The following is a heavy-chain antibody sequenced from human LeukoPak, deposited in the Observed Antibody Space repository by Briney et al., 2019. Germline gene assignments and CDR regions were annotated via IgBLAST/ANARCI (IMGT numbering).Heavy chain of an antibody. J-gene: IGHJ4*02. V-gene: IGHV4-34*01. CDR2: INHSGST. CDR1: GGSFSGYY. Sequence: SETLSLTCAVYGGSFSGYYWSWLRQPPGKGLEWIGEINHSGSTNYNPSLKSRVTISVDTSKNQFSLKLSSVTAADTAVYYCARARLGRGYSYGFPPTYWGQGTLVTVSS. D-gene: IGHD5-18*01. CDR3: ARARLGRGYSYGFPPTY.